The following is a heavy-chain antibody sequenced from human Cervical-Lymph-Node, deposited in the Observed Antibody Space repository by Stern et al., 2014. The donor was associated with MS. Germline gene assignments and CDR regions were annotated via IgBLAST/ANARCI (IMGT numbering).Heavy chain of an antibody. CDR2: ISSDGSTT. J-gene: IGHJ4*02. D-gene: IGHD2/OR15-2a*01. CDR1: GFTFANHA. V-gene: IGHV3-23*04. CDR3: ARAGPYFLDY. Sequence: EVHLVESGGDLVQPGGSLRLSCAASGFTFANHAMSWVRQAPGKGLECVSSISSDGSTTLHTDSVKGRFTLSRDNSKDKLFLQLSSLRAEDTAIYYCARAGPYFLDYWGQGTLVTVSS.